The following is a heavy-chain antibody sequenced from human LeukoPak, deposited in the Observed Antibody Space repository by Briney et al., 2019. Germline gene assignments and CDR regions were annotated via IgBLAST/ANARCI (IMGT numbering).Heavy chain of an antibody. J-gene: IGHJ4*02. D-gene: IGHD3-16*02. CDR3: ARVGYDYVWGSYRQMYYFDY. Sequence: SETLSLTCAVYGGSFSGYYWSWIRQPPGKGLEWIGEINHSGSTNYNPSLKSRVTISVDTSKNQFSLKLSSVTAADTAVYYCARVGYDYVWGSYRQMYYFDYWGQGTLVTISS. CDR1: GGSFSGYY. V-gene: IGHV4-34*01. CDR2: INHSGST.